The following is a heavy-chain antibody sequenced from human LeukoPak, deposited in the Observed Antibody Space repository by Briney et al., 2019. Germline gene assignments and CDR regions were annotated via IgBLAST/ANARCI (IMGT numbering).Heavy chain of an antibody. Sequence: AGEALRLSFGAPEVVFISSHISWGRQAPGKGREGVSVIYTGGNTYNTDTVQGRVTVSRDNSKNTLYLPMNSLRAEDTAVYYCARVYNYGFDYWGPGTLVTVSS. V-gene: IGHV3-53*01. CDR1: EVVFISSH. CDR3: ARVYNYGFDY. J-gene: IGHJ4*02. D-gene: IGHD5-18*01. CDR2: IYTGGNT.